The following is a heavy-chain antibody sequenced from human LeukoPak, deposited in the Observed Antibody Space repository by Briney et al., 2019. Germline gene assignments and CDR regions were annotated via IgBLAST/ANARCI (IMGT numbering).Heavy chain of an antibody. V-gene: IGHV1-69*06. CDR1: GGTFSSYA. CDR3: ASKNDILTGYYNPLYYYYYYYMDV. D-gene: IGHD3-9*01. CDR2: IIPIFGTA. Sequence: SVKVSCKASGGTFSSYAISWVRQAPGQGLEWMGGIIPIFGTANYAEKFQGRVTITADKSTSTAYMELSSLRSEDTAVYYCASKNDILTGYYNPLYYYYYYYMDVWGKGTTVTVSS. J-gene: IGHJ6*03.